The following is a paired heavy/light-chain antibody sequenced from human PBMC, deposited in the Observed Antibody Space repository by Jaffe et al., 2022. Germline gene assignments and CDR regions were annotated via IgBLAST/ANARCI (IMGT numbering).Heavy chain of an antibody. J-gene: IGHJ4*02. CDR3: ARVRPGSYGSGRSSYYFDY. Sequence: QLQLQESGSGLVKPSQTLSLTCAVSGGSISSGGYSWSWIRQPPGKGLEWIGYIYHSGSTYYNPSLKSRVTISVDRSKNQFSLKLSSVTAADTAVYYCARVRPGSYGSGRSSYYFDYWGQGTLVTVSS. CDR2: IYHSGST. V-gene: IGHV4-30-2*01. CDR1: GGSISSGGYS. D-gene: IGHD3-10*01.
Light chain of an antibody. V-gene: IGKV4-1*01. J-gene: IGKJ5*01. Sequence: DIVMTQSPDSLAVSLGERATINCKSSQSVLYSSNNKNYLAWYQQKPGQPPKLLIYWASTRESGVPDRFSGSGSGTDFTLTISSLQAEDVAVYYCQQYYSTITFGQGTRLEIK. CDR2: WAS. CDR3: QQYYSTIT. CDR1: QSVLYSSNNKNY.